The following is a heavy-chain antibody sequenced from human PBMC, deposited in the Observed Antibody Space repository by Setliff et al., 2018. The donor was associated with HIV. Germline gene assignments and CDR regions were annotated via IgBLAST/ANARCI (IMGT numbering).Heavy chain of an antibody. V-gene: IGHV1-69*08. J-gene: IGHJ4*02. CDR1: GGSFSAYR. CDR2: IIPITGTV. Sequence: GASVKVSCKASGGSFSAYRINWLRQAPGQGPEWMGKIIPITGTVTYAQNFQGRLTITADRFTSTVYMELSSLHSDDTAVYYCATDFVSGFLEWLTFDYWGQGTLVTAPQ. CDR3: ATDFVSGFLEWLTFDY. D-gene: IGHD3-3*01.